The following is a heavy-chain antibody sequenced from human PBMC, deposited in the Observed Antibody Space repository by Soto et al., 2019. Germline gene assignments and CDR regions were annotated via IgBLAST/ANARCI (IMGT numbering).Heavy chain of an antibody. CDR2: ISHNGKVQ. CDR1: GFIFSNYG. J-gene: IGHJ3*02. V-gene: IGHV3-30*18. D-gene: IGHD5-18*01. Sequence: QVQLVQSGGGVVQPGRSLRLSCAASGFIFSNYGMHWVRQAPGKGLVWVAVISHNGKVQYYADSVKGRFTISRDNSKNTLYLQMDSLRADDTTAYYWAKESTDRVRHMIDMWGKGTMVTVSS. CDR3: AKESTDRVRHMIDM.